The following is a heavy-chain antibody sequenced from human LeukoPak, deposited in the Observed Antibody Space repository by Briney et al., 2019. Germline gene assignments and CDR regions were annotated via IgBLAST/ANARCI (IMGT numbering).Heavy chain of an antibody. CDR1: GFTFSSYS. V-gene: IGHV3-48*01. CDR2: ISSSSSTI. Sequence: PGGSLRLSCAASGFTFSSYSMTWVRQAPGKGLEWVSYISSSSSTIYYADSVKGRFTISRDNAKNSLYLQMNSLRAEDTAVYYCARETDSSGYRVDYWGQGTLVTVSS. D-gene: IGHD3-22*01. J-gene: IGHJ4*02. CDR3: ARETDSSGYRVDY.